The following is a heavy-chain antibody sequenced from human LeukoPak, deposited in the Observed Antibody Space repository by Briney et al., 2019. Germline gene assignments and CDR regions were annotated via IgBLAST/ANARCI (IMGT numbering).Heavy chain of an antibody. Sequence: GGSLRLSCAASGFTFSSYSMNWVRQAPGKGLEWVSYISSSSSTIYYADSVKGRFTISRDNAKNSLYLQMNSLRAEDTAVYYCARTGNQIDYGDYNWFDPWGQGTLVTVSS. J-gene: IGHJ5*02. V-gene: IGHV3-48*04. CDR3: ARTGNQIDYGDYNWFDP. CDR1: GFTFSSYS. D-gene: IGHD4-17*01. CDR2: ISSSSSTI.